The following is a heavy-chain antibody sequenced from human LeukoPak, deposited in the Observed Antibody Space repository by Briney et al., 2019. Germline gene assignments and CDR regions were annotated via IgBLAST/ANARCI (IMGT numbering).Heavy chain of an antibody. V-gene: IGHV3-7*01. CDR2: IKQDGSEK. CDR3: ARARPFDY. Sequence: GGSLRLSCPASGFTFSSYWMSWVRPAPGKGLEWVANIKQDGSEKYYVDSVKGRFTISRDNAKNSLYLQMNSLRAEDTAVYYCARARPFDYWGQGTLVTVSS. CDR1: GFTFSSYW. J-gene: IGHJ4*02.